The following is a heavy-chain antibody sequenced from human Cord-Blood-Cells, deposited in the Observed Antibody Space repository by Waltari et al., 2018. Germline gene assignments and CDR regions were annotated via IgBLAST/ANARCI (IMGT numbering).Heavy chain of an antibody. CDR3: ARDSDSSSWYWFDP. V-gene: IGHV4-4*07. Sequence: LSLTCTVSGGSISSYYWSWIRQPAGKGLEWIGRIYTSGSTNYNPSLKSRVTMSVDTSKNQFSLKLSSVTAADTAVYYCARDSDSSSWYWFDPWGQGTLVTVSS. D-gene: IGHD6-13*01. CDR1: GGSISSYY. CDR2: IYTSGST. J-gene: IGHJ5*02.